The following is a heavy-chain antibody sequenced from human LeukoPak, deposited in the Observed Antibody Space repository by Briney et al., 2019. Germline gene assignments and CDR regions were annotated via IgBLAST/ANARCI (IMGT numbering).Heavy chain of an antibody. CDR2: ISSDGTYT. V-gene: IGHV3-74*01. Sequence: GGSLRLSCVASGFTFSSHLMHWVRQAPGKGLVWVSRISSDGTYTNYADSVRGRFTISRDNAKNTLYLQMNSLGAEDTAVYYCARRINYYDSSGYYYVRYFDSWGQETLVAVSS. D-gene: IGHD3-22*01. J-gene: IGHJ4*02. CDR3: ARRINYYDSSGYYYVRYFDS. CDR1: GFTFSSHL.